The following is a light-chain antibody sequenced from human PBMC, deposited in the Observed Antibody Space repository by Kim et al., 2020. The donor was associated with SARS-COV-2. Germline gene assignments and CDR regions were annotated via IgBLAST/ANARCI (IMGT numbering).Light chain of an antibody. CDR1: SCSIASSY. J-gene: IGLJ2*01. CDR3: QSYDTRNVI. Sequence: GKTVTISCTRSSCSIASSYVQWYQQRPGSAPTTVIYEDNQRPSGVHDRFSGSFDRTSNSASLTISGLKTEDEADYYCQSYDTRNVIFGGGTQLTVL. CDR2: EDN. V-gene: IGLV6-57*03.